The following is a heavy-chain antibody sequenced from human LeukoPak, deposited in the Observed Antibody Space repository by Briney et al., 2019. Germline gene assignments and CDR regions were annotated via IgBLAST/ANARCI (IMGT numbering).Heavy chain of an antibody. CDR2: ISDSSNYI. V-gene: IGHV3-21*01. Sequence: GSLRLSCTASGSTFSSYSMNWVRQAPGKGLEWVSSISDSSNYIYYADSVKGRFTISRDNAKNSLYLQMNSLRAEDTAVYYCARDYLNSWYVVIDYWGQGTLVTVSS. CDR1: GSTFSSYS. D-gene: IGHD6-13*01. CDR3: ARDYLNSWYVVIDY. J-gene: IGHJ4*02.